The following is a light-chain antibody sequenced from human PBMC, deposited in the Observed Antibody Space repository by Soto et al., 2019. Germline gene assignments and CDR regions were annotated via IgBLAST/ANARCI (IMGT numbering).Light chain of an antibody. CDR1: RSDVGRYNY. V-gene: IGLV2-14*01. Sequence: QSALTQPASVSGSPGQSITISCTGTRSDVGRYNYVSWYQQHPGKAPKLLIYEVTYRTSGASTRFSASKSGSTASLTISGIQAEDEADYYCSSYSTTSSPHVLFGGGTKLTVL. CDR3: SSYSTTSSPHVL. J-gene: IGLJ2*01. CDR2: EVT.